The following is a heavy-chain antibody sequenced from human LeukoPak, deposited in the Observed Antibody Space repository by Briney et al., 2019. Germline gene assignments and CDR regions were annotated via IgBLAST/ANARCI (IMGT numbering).Heavy chain of an antibody. CDR1: GFTFSRYW. CDR2: IKQDGSEK. V-gene: IGHV3-7*01. Sequence: GGSLRLSCAASGFTFSRYWMSWVRQAPGKGLEWVANIKQDGSEKYYVDSVKGRFTISRDNAKNSLYLQMNSLRAEDTAVYYRARGPGRDFDYWGQGTLVTVSS. J-gene: IGHJ4*02. CDR3: ARGPGRDFDY.